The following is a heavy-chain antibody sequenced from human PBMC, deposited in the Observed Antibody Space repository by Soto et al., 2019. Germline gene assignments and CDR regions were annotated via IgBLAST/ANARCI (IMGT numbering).Heavy chain of an antibody. D-gene: IGHD3-22*01. V-gene: IGHV3-30-3*01. CDR2: ISFDGNNK. CDR1: GFTFKKYA. J-gene: IGHJ6*02. Sequence: QVPVVESGGDVVQPGRSLRLSCAASGFTFKKYAIHWVRQAPGKGLEWVSVISFDGNNKYYADSVKGRFTISRDNSKNSLYLQMNSLRAEDTAVYYCARSGYGNYWGNYYGMDVWGQGTTVTVSS. CDR3: ARSGYGNYWGNYYGMDV.